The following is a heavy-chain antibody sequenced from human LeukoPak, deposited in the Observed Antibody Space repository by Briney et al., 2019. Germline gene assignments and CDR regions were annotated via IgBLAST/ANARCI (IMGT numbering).Heavy chain of an antibody. CDR3: VKDSRGSGRGGNFDF. D-gene: IGHD3-10*01. V-gene: IGHV3-64D*08. J-gene: IGHJ4*02. CDR1: GFTFSDYA. CDR2: ISSSGGST. Sequence: GGSLRLSCSASGFTFSDYAMFWVRLAPGEGLVYVSAISSSGGSTDYADSVRGRFTISRDNSKKTLYLQMSTLSVEDTAVYYCVKDSRGSGRGGNFDFWGQGTLVTVSS.